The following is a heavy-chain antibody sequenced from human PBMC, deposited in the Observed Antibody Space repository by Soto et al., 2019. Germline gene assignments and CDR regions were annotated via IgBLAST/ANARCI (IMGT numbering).Heavy chain of an antibody. CDR3: ARGPGGPDGPGDY. CDR1: GYTFTSYA. D-gene: IGHD2-15*01. CDR2: INAGNGNT. J-gene: IGHJ4*02. V-gene: IGHV1-3*01. Sequence: QVQLVQSGAEVKKPGASVKVSCKASGYTFTSYAMYWVRQAHGQRLEWMGWINAGNGNTKYSQKFQGRVTITRDTSASTAHMELISLRSEVTAVYYCARGPGGPDGPGDYWGQGTLVTVSS.